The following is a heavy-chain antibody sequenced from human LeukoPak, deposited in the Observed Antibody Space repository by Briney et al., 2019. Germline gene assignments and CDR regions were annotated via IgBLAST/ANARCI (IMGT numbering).Heavy chain of an antibody. Sequence: GGSLRLSCAASGFTVSSNYMSWVRQAPGKGLEWVSVIYSGGSTYYADSVKGRFTISRDNSKNTLYLQMNSLRAEDTAVYYCARTGRSPQNAFGIWGQGTMVTVSS. CDR3: ARTGRSPQNAFGI. V-gene: IGHV3-66*02. J-gene: IGHJ3*02. CDR2: IYSGGST. CDR1: GFTVSSNY. D-gene: IGHD1-1*01.